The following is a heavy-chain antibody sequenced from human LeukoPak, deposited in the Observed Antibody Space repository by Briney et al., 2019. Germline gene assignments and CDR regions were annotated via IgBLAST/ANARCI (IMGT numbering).Heavy chain of an antibody. CDR3: ARDAHNGYEFHDWFDP. J-gene: IGHJ5*02. CDR1: GYTFTDYY. D-gene: IGHD5-12*01. CDR2: INPNSGGT. V-gene: IGHV1-2*02. Sequence: ASVKVSCKASGYTFTDYYIHWVRQAPGQGLEWMGWINPNSGGTKYAQKFQGRATMTTDTSISTAYMEMSRLTSDDTAVYYCARDAHNGYEFHDWFDPWGQGALVTVSS.